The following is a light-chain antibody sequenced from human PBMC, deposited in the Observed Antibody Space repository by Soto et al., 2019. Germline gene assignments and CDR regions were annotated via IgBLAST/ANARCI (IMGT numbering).Light chain of an antibody. CDR1: SSDVGGYNY. J-gene: IGLJ1*01. V-gene: IGLV2-8*01. Sequence: QSVLTQPPSASGSPGQSVTISCSGTSSDVGGYNYVSWYQHHPGKAPKLMIYEVSERPSGVPDRFSGSKSGNTASLTVSGLQGEDEADYYCSSYAGSNNFVFGTGTKVTVL. CDR3: SSYAGSNNFV. CDR2: EVS.